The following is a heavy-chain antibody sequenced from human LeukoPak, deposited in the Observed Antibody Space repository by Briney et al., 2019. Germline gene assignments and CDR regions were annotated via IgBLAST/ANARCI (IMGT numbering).Heavy chain of an antibody. V-gene: IGHV3-48*04. CDR2: ISSSSSTI. J-gene: IGHJ4*02. CDR1: GFTFSSYS. CDR3: AKGDISGSDY. D-gene: IGHD6-19*01. Sequence: GGSLRLSCAASGFTFSSYSMNWVRQAPGKGLEWVSYISSSSSTIYYADSVKGRFTISRDNSKNSLYLQMNRLRTEDTALYYCAKGDISGSDYWGQGTLVTVSS.